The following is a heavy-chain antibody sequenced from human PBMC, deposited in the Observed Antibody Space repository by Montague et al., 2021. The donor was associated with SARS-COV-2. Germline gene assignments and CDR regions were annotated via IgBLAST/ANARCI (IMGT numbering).Heavy chain of an antibody. V-gene: IGHV3-53*01. CDR3: ARGLQQRSNFDY. CDR1: GFSVSDSY. J-gene: IGHJ4*02. CDR2: IKAGNT. Sequence: SRSLSWAASGFSVSDSYMSWVRQAPGKGPEWVSIIKAGNTYYTDSVKGRFTMSRDNSKNTLSLQMNSLRDEDTAVYYCARGLQQRSNFDYWGQGTLVTVSS. D-gene: IGHD6-25*01.